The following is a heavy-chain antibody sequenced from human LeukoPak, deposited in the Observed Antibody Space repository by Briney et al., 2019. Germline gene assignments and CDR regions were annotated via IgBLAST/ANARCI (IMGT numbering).Heavy chain of an antibody. J-gene: IGHJ1*01. Sequence: PGGSLRLSCAASGFTFSSYGMSWVRQAPGKGLEWVSAISGSGGSTYYADSVKGRFTISRDNSKNTLYLQMNSLRAEDTAVYYCARKGYYYDSSGYLITTGYFQHWGQGTLVTVSS. CDR1: GFTFSSYG. D-gene: IGHD3-22*01. CDR2: ISGSGGST. V-gene: IGHV3-23*01. CDR3: ARKGYYYDSSGYLITTGYFQH.